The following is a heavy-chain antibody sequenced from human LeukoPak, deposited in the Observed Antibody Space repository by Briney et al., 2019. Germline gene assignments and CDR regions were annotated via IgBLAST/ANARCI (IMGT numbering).Heavy chain of an antibody. D-gene: IGHD1-26*01. CDR2: IYTSGST. J-gene: IGHJ6*03. CDR3: ASSGSYSYYYYMDV. V-gene: IGHV4-61*02. CDR1: GGSISSGSYY. Sequence: PSETLSLTCTVSGGSISSGSYYWIWIPQPAGKELEWFVSIYTSGSTNYNPSLKSRVTISVDTSKNQFSLKLSSVTAADAAVYYCASSGSYSYYYYMDVWGKGTTVTVSS.